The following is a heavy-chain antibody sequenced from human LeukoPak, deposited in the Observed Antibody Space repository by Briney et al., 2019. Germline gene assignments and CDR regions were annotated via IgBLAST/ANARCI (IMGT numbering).Heavy chain of an antibody. CDR2: INWNGGST. CDR1: GFTFDDYG. J-gene: IGHJ5*02. D-gene: IGHD4-17*01. V-gene: IGHV3-20*04. Sequence: GGSLGLSCAASGFTFDDYGMSWVRQAPGKGLEWVSGINWNGGSTGYADSVKGRFTISRDNAKNSLYLQMNSLRAEDTALYYCAREDYGDYDGNWFDPWGQGTLVTVSS. CDR3: AREDYGDYDGNWFDP.